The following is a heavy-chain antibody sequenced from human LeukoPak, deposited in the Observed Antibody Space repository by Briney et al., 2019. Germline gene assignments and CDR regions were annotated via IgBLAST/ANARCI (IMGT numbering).Heavy chain of an antibody. Sequence: PGGSLRLSCAASGFTFSSCAMHWVRQAPGKGLEWVTVISYDGSNKYYADSVKGRFTISRDNSKNTLYLQMNSLRAEDTAVYYCAQGGYFAFDFWGQGTMVTVSS. CDR2: ISYDGSNK. J-gene: IGHJ3*01. CDR3: AQGGYFAFDF. CDR1: GFTFSSCA. D-gene: IGHD2-2*03. V-gene: IGHV3-30-3*02.